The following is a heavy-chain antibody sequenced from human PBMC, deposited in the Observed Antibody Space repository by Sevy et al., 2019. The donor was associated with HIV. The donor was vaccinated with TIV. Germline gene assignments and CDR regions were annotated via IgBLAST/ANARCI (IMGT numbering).Heavy chain of an antibody. Sequence: GGSLRLSCAASGFNFIFYNMSWVRQAPGKGLEWVSFISTSSPRSSYVYYADSVKGRFTVSRDNAKNSLYLQMNSLRAEDTGVYYCARGSYFDNWGQGTLVTVSS. D-gene: IGHD1-26*01. J-gene: IGHJ4*02. CDR2: ISTSSPRSSYV. V-gene: IGHV3-21*01. CDR3: ARGSYFDN. CDR1: GFNFIFYN.